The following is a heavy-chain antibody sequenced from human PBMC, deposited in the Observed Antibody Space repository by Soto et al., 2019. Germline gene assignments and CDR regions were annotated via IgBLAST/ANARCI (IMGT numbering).Heavy chain of an antibody. V-gene: IGHV1-69*12. D-gene: IGHD3-16*01. Sequence: QVQLVQSGAEVKKPGSSVKVSCKASGGTFSSYAISWVRQAPGQGLEWMGGIIPIFGTANYAQKFQGRVTITADESTGTGCMELGRLRAGGTAVDYWGGGSTGVTPGYCELWGRGTLGTVSS. CDR3: GGGSTGVTPGYCEL. J-gene: IGHJ2*01. CDR1: GGTFSSYA. CDR2: IIPIFGTA.